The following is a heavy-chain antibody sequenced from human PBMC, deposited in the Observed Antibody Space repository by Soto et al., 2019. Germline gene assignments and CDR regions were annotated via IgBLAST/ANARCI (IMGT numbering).Heavy chain of an antibody. CDR2: IKLDGSEK. D-gene: IGHD6-25*01. J-gene: IGHJ4*02. CDR3: ARGTTAAD. CDR1: GFTFSTYW. Sequence: EVQLVESGGGLVQPGVSLRLSCAASGFTFSTYWMTWVRQAPGKGLEWVASIKLDGSEKQYVDSVKGRFTISRDNAKESLYLQMNSLRGEDSGLYYCARGTTAADWGQGTRVTVSS. V-gene: IGHV3-7*01.